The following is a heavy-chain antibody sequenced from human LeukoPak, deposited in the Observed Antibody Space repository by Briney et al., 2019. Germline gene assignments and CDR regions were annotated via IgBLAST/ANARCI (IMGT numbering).Heavy chain of an antibody. CDR3: AAKVLVINYYFDY. J-gene: IGHJ4*02. D-gene: IGHD3-22*01. CDR1: GYSISSGYY. CDR2: VYHSGST. Sequence: SETLSLTCTVSGYSISSGYYWGWIRQPPGKGLEWIGSVYHSGSTYYNPSLKSRFTISVDTSKNQFSLKLSSVTAADTAVYYCAAKVLVINYYFDYWGQGSLVTVSS. V-gene: IGHV4-38-2*02.